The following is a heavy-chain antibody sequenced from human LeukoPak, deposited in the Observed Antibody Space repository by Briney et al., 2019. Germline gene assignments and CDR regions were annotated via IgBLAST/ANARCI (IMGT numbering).Heavy chain of an antibody. CDR2: ISYDGSDK. CDR1: GFTFSNHG. J-gene: IGHJ4*02. CDR3: AKVSGFRITFGGVID. V-gene: IGHV3-30*18. Sequence: PGRSLRLSCAASGFTFSNHGMHWVRQAPGNGLEWVTVISYDGSDKYYADSVKGRFTISRDNSKNTLYLQMNSLRAEDTAVFYCAKVSGFRITFGGVIDWGQGTPVTVSS. D-gene: IGHD3-16*02.